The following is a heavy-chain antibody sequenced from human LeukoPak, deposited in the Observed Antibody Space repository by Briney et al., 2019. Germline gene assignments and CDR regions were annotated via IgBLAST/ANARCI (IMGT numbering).Heavy chain of an antibody. CDR1: GFTFSSYG. J-gene: IGHJ4*02. CDR2: ISYDGSNK. Sequence: PGRSLRLSCAASGFTFSSYGMHWVRQAPGKGLEWVAVISYDGSNKYYADSVKGRFTISRDNSKNTLYLQMNSLRAEDTAVYYCAKGRDGDGYNSAFDYWGQGTLVTVSS. V-gene: IGHV3-30*18. D-gene: IGHD5-24*01. CDR3: AKGRDGDGYNSAFDY.